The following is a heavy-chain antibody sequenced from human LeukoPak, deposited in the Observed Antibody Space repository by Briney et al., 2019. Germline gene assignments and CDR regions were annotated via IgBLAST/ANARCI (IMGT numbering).Heavy chain of an antibody. CDR2: IYYSGST. Sequence: PSETLSLTCTVSGGSISSHYWSWIRQPPGKGLEWIGYIYYSGSTNYNPSLKSRVTISVDTSKNQFSLKLSSVTAADTAVYYCARAIVEYSSSSSFDYWGQGTLVTVPS. D-gene: IGHD6-6*01. J-gene: IGHJ4*02. CDR1: GGSISSHY. CDR3: ARAIVEYSSSSSFDY. V-gene: IGHV4-59*11.